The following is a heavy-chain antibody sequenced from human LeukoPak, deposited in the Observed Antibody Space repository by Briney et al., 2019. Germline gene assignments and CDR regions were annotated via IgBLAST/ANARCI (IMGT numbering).Heavy chain of an antibody. J-gene: IGHJ6*02. V-gene: IGHV5-51*01. Sequence: GESLQISCKGSGYSFISYWIGWVRQMPGKGLEWMGIIYPGDSNIKYSPSFQGQVTISADKSISTAYLQWSSLKASDTAMYYCARYYGDFGYGMDVWGQGTTVTVSS. CDR3: ARYYGDFGYGMDV. D-gene: IGHD4-17*01. CDR1: GYSFISYW. CDR2: IYPGDSNI.